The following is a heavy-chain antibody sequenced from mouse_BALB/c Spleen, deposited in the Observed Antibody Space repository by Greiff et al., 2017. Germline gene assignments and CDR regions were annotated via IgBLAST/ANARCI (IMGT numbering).Heavy chain of an antibody. CDR3: ARGFLYYFDY. Sequence: EVKLVESGAELVRPGALVKLSCKASGFNIKDYYMHWVKQRPEQGLEWIGWIDPENGNTIYDPKFQGKASITADTSSNTAYLQLSSLTSEDTAVYYCARGFLYYFDYWGQGTTLTVSS. V-gene: IGHV14-1*02. CDR1: GFNIKDYY. J-gene: IGHJ2*01. CDR2: IDPENGNT.